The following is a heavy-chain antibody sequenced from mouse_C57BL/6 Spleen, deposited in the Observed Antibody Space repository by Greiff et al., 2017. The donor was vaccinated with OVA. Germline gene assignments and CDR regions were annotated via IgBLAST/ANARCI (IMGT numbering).Heavy chain of an antibody. CDR3: ARYSDYYGSSWGDY. V-gene: IGHV1-69*01. CDR2: IDPSDSYT. D-gene: IGHD1-1*01. Sequence: QVQLQQPGAELVMPGASVKLSCKASGYTFTSYWMHWVKQRPGHGLEWIGEIDPSDSYTNYNQKFKGKSTLSVDKSSSTAYMQLSSLTSEDSAVDYCARYSDYYGSSWGDYWGQGTTLTVSS. J-gene: IGHJ2*01. CDR1: GYTFTSYW.